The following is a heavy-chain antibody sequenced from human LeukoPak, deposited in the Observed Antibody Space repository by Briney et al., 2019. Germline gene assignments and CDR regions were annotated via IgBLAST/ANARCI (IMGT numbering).Heavy chain of an antibody. CDR2: ISSSSSYI. CDR1: GFTFSSYT. D-gene: IGHD4/OR15-4a*01. J-gene: IGHJ3*02. CDR3: AIDKLGANDAFDI. Sequence: GRSLRLSCAASGFTFSSYTMNWVRQAPGKGLEWVSSISSSSSYIYYADSVKGRFTISRDTAKNSLYLQMNTLRAEDTAVYYCAIDKLGANDAFDIWGQGTMVTVSS. V-gene: IGHV3-21*01.